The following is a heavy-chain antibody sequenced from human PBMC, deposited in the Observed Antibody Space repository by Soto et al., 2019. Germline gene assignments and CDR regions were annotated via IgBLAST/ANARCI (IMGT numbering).Heavy chain of an antibody. CDR3: AKATYDTTFYTSSFDS. V-gene: IGHV3-23*01. J-gene: IGHJ4*02. CDR1: EFTFSNYA. CDR2: ITGSDGRT. Sequence: VQLLESGGGLVQPGGSLRLSCAASEFTFSNYAMTWVRQPPGKGLEWVSLITGSDGRTYYADSVKGRFTISRDNSKNTLFLQMNSLRAEDTAVYYCAKATYDTTFYTSSFDSWGQGTLVTVSS. D-gene: IGHD3-22*01.